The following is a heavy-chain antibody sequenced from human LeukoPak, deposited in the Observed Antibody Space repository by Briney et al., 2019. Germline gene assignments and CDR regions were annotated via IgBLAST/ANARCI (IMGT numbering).Heavy chain of an antibody. Sequence: AGGSLRLSCATSGFTFSSYAMSWVRQAPGKGLEWVSAISGSGGSTYYADSVKGRFTISRDNSKNTLYLQMNSLRAEDTAVYYCAKSYRDYDFWSGYWDAPDYWGQGTLVTVSS. V-gene: IGHV3-23*01. CDR2: ISGSGGST. CDR3: AKSYRDYDFWSGYWDAPDY. CDR1: GFTFSSYA. J-gene: IGHJ4*02. D-gene: IGHD3-3*01.